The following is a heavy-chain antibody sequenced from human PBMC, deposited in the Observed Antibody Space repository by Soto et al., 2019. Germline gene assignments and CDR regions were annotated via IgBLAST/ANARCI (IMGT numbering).Heavy chain of an antibody. Sequence: QVQLVQSGAEVKKPGASVKVSCKASGYTFTSYDINWVRQATGQGLEWMGWMNPNSGNTGYAQKFQGRGTMTGNTSISTAYTAQSSLRSEDTAVYYCARGYCSGGSCYPGQGFDPWGQGTLVTGSS. CDR2: MNPNSGNT. V-gene: IGHV1-8*01. J-gene: IGHJ5*02. CDR3: ARGYCSGGSCYPGQGFDP. D-gene: IGHD2-15*01. CDR1: GYTFTSYD.